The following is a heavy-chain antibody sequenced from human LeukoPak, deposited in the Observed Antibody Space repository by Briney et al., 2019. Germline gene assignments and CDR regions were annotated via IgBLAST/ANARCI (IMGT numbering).Heavy chain of an antibody. Sequence: GGSLRLSCAASGFTISSYAMSWVRQAPGKGLEWVSAISGSGGSTYYADSVKGRFTISRDNSKNTLYLQMNSLRAEDTAVYYCAKDKAYYGSGSYSHANWFDPWGQGTLVTVSS. CDR3: AKDKAYYGSGSYSHANWFDP. V-gene: IGHV3-23*01. CDR1: GFTISSYA. J-gene: IGHJ5*02. D-gene: IGHD3-10*01. CDR2: ISGSGGST.